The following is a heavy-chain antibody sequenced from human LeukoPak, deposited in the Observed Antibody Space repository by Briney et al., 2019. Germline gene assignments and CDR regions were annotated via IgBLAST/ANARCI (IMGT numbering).Heavy chain of an antibody. CDR3: ASSGYSSSWYDFDY. CDR2: IYTSGST. CDR1: GGSISSYY. V-gene: IGHV4-4*07. D-gene: IGHD6-13*01. J-gene: IGHJ4*02. Sequence: SETLSLTCTVSGGSISSYYWSWIRQPAGKGLEWIGRIYTSGSTNYNPSLKSRVTMSVDTSKNQFSLKLSSVTAADTAVYYCASSGYSSSWYDFDYWGQGTLATVSS.